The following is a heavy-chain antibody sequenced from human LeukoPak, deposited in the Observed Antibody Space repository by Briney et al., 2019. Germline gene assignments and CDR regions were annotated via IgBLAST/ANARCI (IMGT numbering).Heavy chain of an antibody. CDR3: ARHYGSGTYPLDS. J-gene: IGHJ4*02. V-gene: IGHV4-59*08. D-gene: IGHD3-10*01. CDR1: GGSINNYY. CDR2: IYYSGST. Sequence: SETLSLTCTISGGSINNYYWSWIRQPPGKGLEWIGYIYYSGSTKYNPSLEGRVTISVDTSKSQFSLKLSYVTASDTAVYYCARHYGSGTYPLDSWGQGTLVTVSS.